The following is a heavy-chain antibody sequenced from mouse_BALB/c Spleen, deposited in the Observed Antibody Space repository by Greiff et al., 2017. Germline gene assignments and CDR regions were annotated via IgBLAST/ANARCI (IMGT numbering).Heavy chain of an antibody. CDR2: ISYSGST. D-gene: IGHD2-2*01. V-gene: IGHV3-2*02. CDR3: ARASYYGSAWFAY. Sequence: EVKLVESGPGLVKPSQSLSLTCTVTGYSITSDYAWNWIRQFPGNKLEWMGYISYSGSTSYNPSLKSRISITRDTSKNQFFLQLNSVTTEDTATYYCARASYYGSAWFAYWGQGTLVTVSA. CDR1: GYSITSDYA. J-gene: IGHJ3*01.